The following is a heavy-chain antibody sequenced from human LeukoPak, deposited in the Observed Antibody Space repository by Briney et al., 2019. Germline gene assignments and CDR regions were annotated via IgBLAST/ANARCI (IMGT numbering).Heavy chain of an antibody. CDR1: GFTFSSYA. CDR3: YCSSTSCRHNWFDP. D-gene: IGHD2-2*01. Sequence: GGSLRLSCAASGFTFSSYAVSWVRQAPGKGLEWVSAISGSGGSTYYADSVKGRFTISRDNSKNTLYLQMNSLRAEDTAVYYCYCSSTSCRHNWFDPWGQGTLVTVSS. V-gene: IGHV3-23*01. J-gene: IGHJ5*02. CDR2: ISGSGGST.